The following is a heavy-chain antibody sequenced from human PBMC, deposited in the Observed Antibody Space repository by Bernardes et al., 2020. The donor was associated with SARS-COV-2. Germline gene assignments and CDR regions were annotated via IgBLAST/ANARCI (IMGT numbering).Heavy chain of an antibody. CDR3: ARDVRSYNGMDV. Sequence: GGSLRLSCAASGFTFISYWMTWVRQAPGKGLEWVANIKQDGSEQYYVDSVKGRFTISRDNAKNSVYLQMNNLRAEDTAVYYCARDVRSYNGMDVWGQGTTVTVAS. V-gene: IGHV3-7*04. J-gene: IGHJ6*02. CDR2: IKQDGSEQ. CDR1: GFTFISYW.